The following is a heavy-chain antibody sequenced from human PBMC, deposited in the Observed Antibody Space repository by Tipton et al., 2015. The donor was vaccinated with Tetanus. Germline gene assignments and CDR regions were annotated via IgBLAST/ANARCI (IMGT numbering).Heavy chain of an antibody. CDR3: AKENGYNYYYYGMDV. CDR2: ISCSGGST. CDR1: GFTFDDYA. D-gene: IGHD3-16*02. V-gene: IGHV3-23*01. J-gene: IGHJ6*02. Sequence: SLRLSCAASGFTFDDYAMHWVRQAPGKGLEWVSGISCSGGSTYYADSVKGRFTISRDNSKNTLYLQMNSLRAEDTAVYYCAKENGYNYYYYGMDVWGQGTTVTVSS.